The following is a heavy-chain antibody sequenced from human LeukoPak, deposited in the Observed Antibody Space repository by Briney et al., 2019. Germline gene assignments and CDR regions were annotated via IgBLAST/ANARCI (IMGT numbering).Heavy chain of an antibody. CDR3: ARGGVNTMVRGVIRYYYMDV. D-gene: IGHD3-10*01. CDR2: IYRGGST. J-gene: IGHJ6*03. V-gene: IGHV3-53*01. CDR1: GFTFSSYS. Sequence: AGGSLRLSRAASGFTFSSYSMNWVRQAPGKGLEWVSVIYRGGSTYYADSVKGRFTISRDNSKNTLYLQMNSLRAEDTAVYYCARGGVNTMVRGVIRYYYMDVWGKGTTVTISS.